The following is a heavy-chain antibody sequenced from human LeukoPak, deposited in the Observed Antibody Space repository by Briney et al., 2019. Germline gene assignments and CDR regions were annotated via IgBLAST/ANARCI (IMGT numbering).Heavy chain of an antibody. CDR1: GYTFSNYD. V-gene: IGHV1-8*01. J-gene: IGHJ4*02. CDR2: MNANSGNT. Sequence: ASVKVSCKASGYTFSNYDINWVRQAIGQGLEWMGWMNANSGNTGNAQKFQGRVTMTRNTSISTAYMELSSLRSEDTAVYYCARDMAPSFTFGGVIVDYWGQGTLVTVSS. CDR3: ARDMAPSFTFGGVIVDY. D-gene: IGHD3-16*02.